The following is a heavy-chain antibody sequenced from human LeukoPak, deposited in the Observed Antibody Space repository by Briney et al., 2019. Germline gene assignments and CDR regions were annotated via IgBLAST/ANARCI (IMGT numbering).Heavy chain of an antibody. Sequence: GRSLRLSCAASGFTFSSYAMHCVRQAPGKGVEWVAVISYDGSNKYYADSVKGRFTISRDNSKNTLYLQMNSLRAEDTAVYYCARDSGGCSSTSCYRGDWFDPWGQGTLVTVSS. CDR1: GFTFSSYA. D-gene: IGHD2-2*02. CDR2: ISYDGSNK. CDR3: ARDSGGCSSTSCYRGDWFDP. V-gene: IGHV3-30*04. J-gene: IGHJ5*02.